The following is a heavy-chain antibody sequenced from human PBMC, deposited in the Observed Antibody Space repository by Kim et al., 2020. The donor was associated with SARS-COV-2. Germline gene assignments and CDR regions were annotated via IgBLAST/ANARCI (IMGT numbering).Heavy chain of an antibody. Sequence: ASVKVSCKAXGFTFTGYYFHWVRQAPGQGLEWMGWIKPNSPNTNYAQKFQGRVTMTRDTSINTVYMKLSRLRSDDTALYYCARELKGKHNWFDPWGQGTLVTVSS. V-gene: IGHV1-2*02. CDR1: GFTFTGYY. J-gene: IGHJ5*02. CDR2: IKPNSPNT. CDR3: ARELKGKHNWFDP.